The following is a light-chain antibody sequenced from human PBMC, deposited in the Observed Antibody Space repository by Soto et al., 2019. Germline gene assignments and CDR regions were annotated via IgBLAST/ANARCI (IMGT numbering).Light chain of an antibody. Sequence: DISMPQSPSTLSGSVGDRVTITCRASQTISSWLAWYQQKPGKAPKLLIYKASTLKSGVPSRFSGSGSGTEFTLTISSLQPDDFATYYCQHYNSYSEAFGQGTRWIS. V-gene: IGKV1-5*03. J-gene: IGKJ1*01. CDR1: QTISSW. CDR3: QHYNSYSEA. CDR2: KAS.